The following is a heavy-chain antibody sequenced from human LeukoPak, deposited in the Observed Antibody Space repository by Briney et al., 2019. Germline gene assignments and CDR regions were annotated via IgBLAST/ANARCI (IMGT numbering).Heavy chain of an antibody. D-gene: IGHD5-12*01. CDR2: ISAYNGNT. CDR1: GYTFTSYG. CDR3: ARVIRSYSGYDYPDKYIGY. J-gene: IGHJ4*02. V-gene: IGHV1-18*01. Sequence: ASVKASCMVSGYTFTSYGISWVRQAPGPGLEWMGWISAYNGNTNYAQKLQGRVTMTTHTSTSTAYMELRSLRSDDTDVYYCARVIRSYSGYDYPDKYIGYWGQGTLVTVSS.